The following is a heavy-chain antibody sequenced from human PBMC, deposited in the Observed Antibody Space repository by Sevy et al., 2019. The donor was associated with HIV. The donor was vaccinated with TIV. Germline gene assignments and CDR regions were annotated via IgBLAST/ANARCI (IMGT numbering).Heavy chain of an antibody. CDR1: GFTFSSYT. V-gene: IGHV3-21*01. J-gene: IGHJ4*02. D-gene: IGHD6-13*01. Sequence: GGSLRLSCAASGFTFSSYTMNWVRQAPGKGLEWVSSITITSRYKNYADSVKGRFTIPRDNANNSLYLQMNSLRGDDTAVYYCAKVTSSWDGDFDYWGQGTLVTVSS. CDR3: AKVTSSWDGDFDY. CDR2: ITITSRYK.